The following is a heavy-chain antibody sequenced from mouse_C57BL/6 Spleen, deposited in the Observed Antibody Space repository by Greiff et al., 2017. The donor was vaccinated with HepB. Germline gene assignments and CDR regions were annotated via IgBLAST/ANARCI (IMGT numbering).Heavy chain of an antibody. Sequence: EVQLQQSGAELVRPGASVKLSCTASGFNIKDDYMHWVKQRPEQGLEWIGWIDPENGDTEYASKFQGKATITADTSSNTAYLQLSSLTSEDTAVYYCTLSLGGYWGQGASVTVAS. D-gene: IGHD3-3*01. V-gene: IGHV14-4*01. J-gene: IGHJ4*01. CDR1: GFNIKDDY. CDR3: TLSLGGY. CDR2: IDPENGDT.